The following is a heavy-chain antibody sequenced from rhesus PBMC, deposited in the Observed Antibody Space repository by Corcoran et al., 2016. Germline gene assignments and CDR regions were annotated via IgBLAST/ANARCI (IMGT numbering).Heavy chain of an antibody. CDR1: GFSISTSGMG. J-gene: IGHJ4*01. V-gene: IGHV2-174*01. D-gene: IGHD1-1*01. CDR2: IYWDDDK. CDR3: ARKPPTAFYFDY. Sequence: QVTLKESGPALVKPTPTITLTCTFSGFSISTSGMGVGWISTLPGKALEGLALIYWDDDKYYSTSLKSRLTISKDTSKNQVVLTMTNMDPVDTATYYCARKPPTAFYFDYWGQGVLVTVSS.